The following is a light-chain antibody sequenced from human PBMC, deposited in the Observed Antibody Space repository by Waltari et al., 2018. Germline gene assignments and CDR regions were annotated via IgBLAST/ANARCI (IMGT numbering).Light chain of an antibody. CDR3: QQYSTYSPFT. CDR2: TAS. V-gene: IGKV1-5*03. CDR1: QSISSW. Sequence: DIQMTQSPSTLSASVGDRVTITCRACQSISSWLAWYQQKPGKAPKLLIYTASTLQSGVPSRFSGSGSGTEFTLTISSLQPDDFATYYCQQYSTYSPFTFGQGTKLDIK. J-gene: IGKJ2*01.